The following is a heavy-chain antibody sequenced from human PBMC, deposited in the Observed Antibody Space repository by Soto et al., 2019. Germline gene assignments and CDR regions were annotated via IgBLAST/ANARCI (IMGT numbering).Heavy chain of an antibody. CDR2: IYHSGST. D-gene: IGHD1-20*01. V-gene: IGHV4-4*02. Sequence: SETLSLTCAVSGGSISSSNWWSWVRQPPGKGLEWIGEIYHSGSTNYNPSLKSRVTISVDTSKNQFSLKLSSVTAADTAVYYCARDRLKSITGTHTFDYWGQGTLVTVSS. J-gene: IGHJ4*02. CDR1: GGSISSSNW. CDR3: ARDRLKSITGTHTFDY.